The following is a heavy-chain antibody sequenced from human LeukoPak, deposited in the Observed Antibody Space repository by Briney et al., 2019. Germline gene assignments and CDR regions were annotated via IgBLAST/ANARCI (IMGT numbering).Heavy chain of an antibody. V-gene: IGHV3-9*01. CDR3: AKVKSWIRLLDYFDN. D-gene: IGHD5-12*01. Sequence: GRSLRLSCAASGFTFDDYAMHWVRQAPGKGLEWVSGISWNSGSIGYADSVKGRFTISRDNAKNSLYLQMNSLRAEDTALYYCAKVKSWIRLLDYFDNWGQGTLVTVSS. J-gene: IGHJ4*02. CDR1: GFTFDDYA. CDR2: ISWNSGSI.